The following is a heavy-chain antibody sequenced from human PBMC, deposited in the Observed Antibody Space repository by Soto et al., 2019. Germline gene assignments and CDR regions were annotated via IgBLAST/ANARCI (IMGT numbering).Heavy chain of an antibody. CDR1: GGAISSSKW. D-gene: IGHD6-13*01. J-gene: IGHJ4*02. V-gene: IGHV4-4*02. Sequence: QVQLQESGPGLVKPSGTLSLTCAVSGGAISSSKWWSWVRQPPGKGLEWIGEIYQSGSTNYNPSRESRVRMSVDKSRNQFSLKLTSVSAADTAVYYCARASATIAAAAIFDYWGQGPLVTVSS. CDR2: IYQSGST. CDR3: ARASATIAAAAIFDY.